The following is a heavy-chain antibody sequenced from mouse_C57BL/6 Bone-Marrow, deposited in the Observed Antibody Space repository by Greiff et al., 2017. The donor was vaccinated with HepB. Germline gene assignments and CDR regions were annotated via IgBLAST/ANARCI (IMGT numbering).Heavy chain of an antibody. CDR2: IYPGDGDT. CDR3: ARDDYDYAMDY. CDR1: GYAFSSSW. D-gene: IGHD2-4*01. V-gene: IGHV1-82*01. J-gene: IGHJ4*01. Sequence: VQLQESGPELVKPGASVKISCKASGYAFSSSWMNWVKQRPGKGLEWIGRIYPGDGDTNYNGKFKGKATLTADKSSSTAYMQLSSLTSEDSAVYFFARDDYDYAMDYWGQGTSVTVSS.